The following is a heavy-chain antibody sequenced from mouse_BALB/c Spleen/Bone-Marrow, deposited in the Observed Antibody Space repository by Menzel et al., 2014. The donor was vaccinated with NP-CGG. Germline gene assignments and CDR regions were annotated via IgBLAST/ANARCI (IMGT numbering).Heavy chain of an antibody. CDR1: GYTFSSYW. Sequence: VQLQQSGAELMKPGASVKISCKATGYTFSSYWIEWVKPRPGHGLEWIGEILPGSGSTNYNEKFKGKATFTADTSSNTAYMQLSSLTSEDSAVYYCASFYGRFAYWGQGTLVTVSA. CDR2: ILPGSGST. CDR3: ASFYGRFAY. D-gene: IGHD1-1*02. J-gene: IGHJ3*01. V-gene: IGHV1-9*01.